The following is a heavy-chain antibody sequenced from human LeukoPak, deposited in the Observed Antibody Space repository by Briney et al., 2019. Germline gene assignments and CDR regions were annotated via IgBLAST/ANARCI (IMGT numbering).Heavy chain of an antibody. D-gene: IGHD3-10*01. CDR2: INPNSGGT. V-gene: IGHV1-2*02. CDR3: ARDGALGDYYHGMDV. CDR1: GYTFTTSG. Sequence: ASVMVSCKASGYTFTTSGINWVRQAPGQGLEWMGWINPNSGGTNYAQKFQGRVTMTRDTSISTAYMELSRLRSDDTAVYYCARDGALGDYYHGMDVWGQGTTVTVSS. J-gene: IGHJ6*02.